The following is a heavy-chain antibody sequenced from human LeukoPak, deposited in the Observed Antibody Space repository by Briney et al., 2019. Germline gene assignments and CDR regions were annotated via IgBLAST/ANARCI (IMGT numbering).Heavy chain of an antibody. J-gene: IGHJ4*02. CDR1: GGSISSSSYY. CDR2: IYYSGST. D-gene: IGHD5-18*01. Sequence: SETLSLTCTVPGGSISSSSYYWGWIRQPLGKGLEWIGIIYYSGSTYYNPSLKSRVTISVDSSKNQFSLRLSSVTAADTAVYYCARQTWIQLWHGYYFDYWGQGTLVTVSS. V-gene: IGHV4-39*01. CDR3: ARQTWIQLWHGYYFDY.